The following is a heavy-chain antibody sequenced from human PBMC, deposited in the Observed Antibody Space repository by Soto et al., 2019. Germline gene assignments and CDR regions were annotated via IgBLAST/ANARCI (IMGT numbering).Heavy chain of an antibody. CDR2: MNPNGGNT. CDR3: ARGSIMLRRVKTSDY. D-gene: IGHD3-16*01. V-gene: IGHV1-8*01. CDR1: GYTFISHD. J-gene: IGHJ4*01. Sequence: ASVKVSCKASGYTFISHDINWVRQATGQGLEWMGWMNPNGGNTGYVQNFRGRVTMTRNTSISTAYMELSRLRSEDTAVYYCARGSIMLRRVKTSDYWGPGTLVTVSS.